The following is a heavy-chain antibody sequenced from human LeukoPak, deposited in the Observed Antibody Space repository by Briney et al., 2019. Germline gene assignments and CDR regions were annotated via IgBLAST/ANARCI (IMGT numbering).Heavy chain of an antibody. CDR1: GGSISSYY. J-gene: IGHJ5*02. V-gene: IGHV4-4*07. CDR2: SYTSGST. CDR3: ARDDCSSTTCPGRWFDP. Sequence: PSETLSLTCTVSGGSISSYYWSWIRQPAGKGLEWIGRSYTSGSTNYNPSLKSRVTISLDKSKNQFSLKLSSVTAADTAMYYCARDDCSSTTCPGRWFDPWGQGTLVTVSS. D-gene: IGHD2-2*01.